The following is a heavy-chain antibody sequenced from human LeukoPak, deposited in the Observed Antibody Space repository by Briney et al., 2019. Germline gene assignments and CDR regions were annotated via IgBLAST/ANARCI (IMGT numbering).Heavy chain of an antibody. J-gene: IGHJ4*02. Sequence: ASVKVSCKVSGYTLTELSMHWVRQAPGKGLEWMGGFDPEDGETIYAQKFQGRVTMTEDTSTDTACMELSSLRSEDTAVYYCATVPGPDIAARYWGQGTLVTVSS. CDR2: FDPEDGET. CDR3: ATVPGPDIAARY. V-gene: IGHV1-24*01. D-gene: IGHD6-6*01. CDR1: GYTLTELS.